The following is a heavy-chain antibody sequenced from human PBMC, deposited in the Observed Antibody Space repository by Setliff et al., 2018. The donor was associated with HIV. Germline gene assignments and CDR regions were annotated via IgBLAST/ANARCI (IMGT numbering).Heavy chain of an antibody. CDR2: IIPIYGTA. Sequence: GASVKVSCKASGYTFTGHYIHWVRQAPGQGLEWMGGIIPIYGTANYAQKFQGRVTITADESTSTAYMELSSLRSEGTAVYYCARVWGSGSPADYWGQGTLVTVSS. D-gene: IGHD3-10*01. J-gene: IGHJ4*02. CDR1: GYTFTGHY. CDR3: ARVWGSGSPADY. V-gene: IGHV1-69*13.